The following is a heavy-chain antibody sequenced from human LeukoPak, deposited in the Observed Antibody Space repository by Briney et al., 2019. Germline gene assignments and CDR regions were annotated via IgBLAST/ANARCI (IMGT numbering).Heavy chain of an antibody. Sequence: GGSLRLSCAPSGFTFFRYAISGGPAGPGGGGGCGSGITSSAGRAYHPHTATRRFTISTDNYKNTLYLPMNSLRAADTAVSYCARDYLSGSSLTTPFDYWGQGTLVTVSS. CDR3: ARDYLSGSSLTTPFDY. D-gene: IGHD1-26*01. CDR1: GFTFFRYA. V-gene: IGHV3-23*01. J-gene: IGHJ4*02. CDR2: ITSSAGRA.